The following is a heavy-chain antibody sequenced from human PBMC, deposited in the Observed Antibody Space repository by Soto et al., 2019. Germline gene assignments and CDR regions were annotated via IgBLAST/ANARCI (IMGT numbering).Heavy chain of an antibody. CDR2: ISSSSSYI. Sequence: GGSLRLSCAASGFTFSSYSMNWVRQAPGKGLEWVSSISSSSSYIYYADSVKGRFTISRDNAKNSLYLQMNSLRAEDTAVYYCARPQSSTSYYYYGMDVWGQGTTVTVSS. J-gene: IGHJ6*02. CDR3: ARPQSSTSYYYYGMDV. CDR1: GFTFSSYS. D-gene: IGHD2-2*01. V-gene: IGHV3-21*01.